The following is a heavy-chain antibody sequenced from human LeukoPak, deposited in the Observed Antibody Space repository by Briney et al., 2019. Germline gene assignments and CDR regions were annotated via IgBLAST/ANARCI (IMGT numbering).Heavy chain of an antibody. D-gene: IGHD3-16*02. Sequence: GGSLRLSCAVSGFTFSDYYMTWIRQAPGKGLEWLSCISSSASTIYYADSVKGRFTIFRDNAKNSMYLQMNSLRIEDTALYYCSKDISAGGLDVWGPGTPVTVSS. V-gene: IGHV3-11*01. CDR3: SKDISAGGLDV. J-gene: IGHJ6*02. CDR2: ISSSASTI. CDR1: GFTFSDYY.